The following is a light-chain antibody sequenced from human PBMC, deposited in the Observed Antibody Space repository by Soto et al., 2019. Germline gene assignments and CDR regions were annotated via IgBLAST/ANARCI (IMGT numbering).Light chain of an antibody. CDR1: QSVTSSY. CDR3: HQYGGSHFS. Sequence: EIVWTQSPGTLSLSPGERATLSCRASQSVTSSYLAWSQQKPGQAPRVLFFGASSRAAGVPDRFSGSGSGTDFTLTISRLEPDDFAVYYSHQYGGSHFSFGRATAVDIK. J-gene: IGKJ3*01. CDR2: GAS. V-gene: IGKV3-20*01.